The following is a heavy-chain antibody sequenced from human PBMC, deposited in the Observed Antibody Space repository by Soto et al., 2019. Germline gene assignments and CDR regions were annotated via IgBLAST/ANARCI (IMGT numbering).Heavy chain of an antibody. Sequence: GGSLRLSCAASGFTFSSYSMNWVRQAPGKGLEWVSYISSSSSTIYYADSVKGRFTISRDNAKNSLYLQMNSLRAEDTAVYYCARDLGRYGDYFDYWGQGTLVTVSS. CDR3: ARDLGRYGDYFDY. V-gene: IGHV3-48*01. D-gene: IGHD4-17*01. CDR2: ISSSSSTI. CDR1: GFTFSSYS. J-gene: IGHJ4*02.